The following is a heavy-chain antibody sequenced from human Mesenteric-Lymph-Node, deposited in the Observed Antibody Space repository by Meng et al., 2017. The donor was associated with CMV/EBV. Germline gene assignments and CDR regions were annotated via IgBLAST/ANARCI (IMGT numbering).Heavy chain of an antibody. Sequence: EGDLSGLGVGLAQPGGSLRLSCAATGFNVRDKYMSWVRQAPGKGLEWVCIIYRGDNTYYIDSVKDRFTVSRDNSKNTMYPQMNSLRVEDTAVYYCTGDSVSNPNLDYWGQGTLVTASS. D-gene: IGHD3-10*01. J-gene: IGHJ4*02. CDR1: GFNVRDKY. CDR3: TGDSVSNPNLDY. V-gene: IGHV3-66*01. CDR2: IYRGDNT.